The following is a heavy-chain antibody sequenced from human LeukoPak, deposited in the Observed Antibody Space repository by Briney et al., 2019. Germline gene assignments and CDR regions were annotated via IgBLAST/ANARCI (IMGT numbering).Heavy chain of an antibody. V-gene: IGHV3-23*01. CDR1: GFTFSSYA. D-gene: IGHD4-17*01. Sequence: GGSLRLSCAASGFTFSSYAMSWVRQAPGKGLEWVSAISGSGGSTYYADSVKGRFTISRDNSKNTLYLQMNSLRAEDTAVYYCAKDWDPTTVTSDYFDYWGQGTLVTVSS. CDR3: AKDWDPTTVTSDYFDY. CDR2: ISGSGGST. J-gene: IGHJ4*02.